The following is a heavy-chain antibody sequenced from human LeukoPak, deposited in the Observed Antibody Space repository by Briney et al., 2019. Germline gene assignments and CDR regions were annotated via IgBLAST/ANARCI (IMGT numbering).Heavy chain of an antibody. J-gene: IGHJ4*01. Sequence: GGSLRLSCAASGVTFSTYSMSWVRQAPGKGLEWVSYISSSSSTIYYADSVKGRFTISRDNAKNSLYLQMNSLRDEDTAVYYCARVANYGDYWVYFDYWGHGALVTVSS. CDR1: GVTFSTYS. CDR2: ISSSSSTI. CDR3: ARVANYGDYWVYFDY. V-gene: IGHV3-48*02. D-gene: IGHD4-17*01.